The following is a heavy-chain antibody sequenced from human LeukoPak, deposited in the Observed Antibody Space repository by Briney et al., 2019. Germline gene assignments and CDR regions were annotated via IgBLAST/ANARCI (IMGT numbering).Heavy chain of an antibody. J-gene: IGHJ4*02. CDR2: IKQDGSEK. CDR1: GFTFSSYS. Sequence: GGSLRLSCAASGFTFSSYSMNWVRQAPGKGLEWVANIKQDGSEKYYVDSVKGRFTISRDNAKNSLYLQMNSLRAEDTAVYYCARFARSRQYYFDYWGQGTLVTVSS. V-gene: IGHV3-7*01. CDR3: ARFARSRQYYFDY.